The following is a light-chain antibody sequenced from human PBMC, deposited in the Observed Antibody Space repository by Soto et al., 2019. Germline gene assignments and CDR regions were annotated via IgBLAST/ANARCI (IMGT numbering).Light chain of an antibody. CDR1: QTVSTN. CDR3: QQYNSWPPLT. J-gene: IGKJ1*01. V-gene: IGKV3-15*01. Sequence: EIVMTQSPDTLSVSPGDRATLSCMASQTVSTNLAWYQQKPGQAPRLLIYGASTRATGVPDRFSGSGSRTESTLSISSLQSEDFAVYDCQQYNSWPPLTFGQGTKVGIK. CDR2: GAS.